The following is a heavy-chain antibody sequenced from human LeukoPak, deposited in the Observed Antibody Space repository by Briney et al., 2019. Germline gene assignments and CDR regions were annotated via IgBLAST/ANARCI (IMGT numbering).Heavy chain of an antibody. CDR1: GGSISSGGYY. D-gene: IGHD5-12*01. V-gene: IGHV4-31*01. Sequence: PSETLSLTCTVSGGSISSGGYYWSWIRQHPGKGLEWIGYIYYSGSTYYNPSLKSPVTITVDTSKNQFSLKLSSVTAADTAVYYCARRTLPSPGIVAPTAFDYWGQGTLVTVSS. J-gene: IGHJ4*02. CDR3: ARRTLPSPGIVAPTAFDY. CDR2: IYYSGST.